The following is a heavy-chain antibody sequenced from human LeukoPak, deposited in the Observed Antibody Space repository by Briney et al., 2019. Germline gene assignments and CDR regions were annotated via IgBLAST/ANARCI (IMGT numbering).Heavy chain of an antibody. V-gene: IGHV3-21*01. CDR2: SSSSSSYK. D-gene: IGHD3-9*01. Sequence: GGSLRLSCAASGFTSSTYSMDWVRQAPGKGLEWVSSSSSSSSYKYYADSVKGRFTISRDNAKKSLYLQMNSLRAEDTAVYYCARGRVDIWTGFSPWYFDLWGRGTLVTVSS. CDR3: ARGRVDIWTGFSPWYFDL. J-gene: IGHJ2*01. CDR1: GFTSSTYS.